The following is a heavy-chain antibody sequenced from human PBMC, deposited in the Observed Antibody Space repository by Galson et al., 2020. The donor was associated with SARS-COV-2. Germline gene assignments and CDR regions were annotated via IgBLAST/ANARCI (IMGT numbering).Heavy chain of an antibody. CDR1: GFTFSSYS. D-gene: IGHD3-3*01. V-gene: IGHV3-48*04. CDR2: ISSSSSTI. CDR3: ARVLRGDDFWCGYYYYYGMDV. Sequence: GGSLRLSCAASGFTFSSYSMNWVRQAPGKGLEWVSYISSSSSTIYYADSVKGRFTISRDNAKNSLYLQMNSLRAEDTAVYYCARVLRGDDFWCGYYYYYGMDVWGQGTTVTVSS. J-gene: IGHJ6*02.